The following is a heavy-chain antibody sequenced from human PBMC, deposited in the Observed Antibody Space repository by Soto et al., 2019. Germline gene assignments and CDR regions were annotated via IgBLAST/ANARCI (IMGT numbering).Heavy chain of an antibody. CDR2: IDIGGNT. J-gene: IGHJ4*02. V-gene: IGHV3-66*01. D-gene: IGHD3-16*01. CDR3: ARGRGSTGYLGREHYFDY. CDR1: GFSVTNNY. Sequence: EVQMVESGGGVVQPGGSLRLSCAASGFSVTNNYMNWVRQAPGKGLEWVSIIDIGGNTYYADSVKDRFTISRDDSXXTXXIQMDSLRPEDTAVYFCARGRGSTGYLGREHYFDYWGQGTLVTVSP.